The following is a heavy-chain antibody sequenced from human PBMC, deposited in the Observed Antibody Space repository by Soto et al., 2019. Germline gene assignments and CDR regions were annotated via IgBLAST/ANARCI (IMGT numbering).Heavy chain of an antibody. CDR2: ISHDGFSQ. Sequence: QVQLVGSGGGVVQPGTSLRLSCVVSGFTLSNTGVHWVRQAPGKGLEWVAMISHDGFSQHYVDSVRGRFTISRDNSKNTLYLQMDSLRPEDTSVYYCAKDWGSSGWFNWFDSWGQGTLVIVSS. CDR3: AKDWGSSGWFNWFDS. V-gene: IGHV3-30*18. J-gene: IGHJ5*01. CDR1: GFTLSNTG. D-gene: IGHD6-13*01.